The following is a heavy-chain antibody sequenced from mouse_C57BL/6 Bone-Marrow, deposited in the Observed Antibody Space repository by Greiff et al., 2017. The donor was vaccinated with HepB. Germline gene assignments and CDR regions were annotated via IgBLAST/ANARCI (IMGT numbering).Heavy chain of an antibody. D-gene: IGHD1-1*01. CDR2: ISSGGSYT. Sequence: DVKLVESGGDLVKPGGSLKLSCAASGFTFSSYGMSWVRQTPDKRLEWVATISSGGSYTYYPDSVKGRFTISRDNAKNTLYLQMSSLKSEDTAMYYCARLPSLYLIAYWGQGTLVTVSA. CDR3: ARLPSLYLIAY. CDR1: GFTFSSYG. J-gene: IGHJ3*01. V-gene: IGHV5-6*02.